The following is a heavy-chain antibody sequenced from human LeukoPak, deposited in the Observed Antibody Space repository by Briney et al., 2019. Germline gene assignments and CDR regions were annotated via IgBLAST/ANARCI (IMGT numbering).Heavy chain of an antibody. V-gene: IGHV4-4*02. D-gene: IGHD2-15*01. Sequence: SETLSLTCAVSGGSISSSNWWSWVRQPPGKGLEWIGEIYHSGSTNYNPSPKSRVTISVDKSKNQFSLKLSSVTAADTAVYYCASREGYCSGGSCYRWGYWGQGTLVTVSS. CDR1: GGSISSSNW. CDR3: ASREGYCSGGSCYRWGY. CDR2: IYHSGST. J-gene: IGHJ4*02.